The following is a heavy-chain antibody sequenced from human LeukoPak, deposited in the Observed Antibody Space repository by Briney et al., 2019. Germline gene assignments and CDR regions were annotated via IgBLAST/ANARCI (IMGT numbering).Heavy chain of an antibody. V-gene: IGHV1-18*01. CDR1: GYTFTSYG. Sequence: ASVKVSCKASGYTFTSYGISWVRQAPGQGLEWMGWISAYNGNTNYAQKLQGRVTMTTDTSTSTAYMELRSLRSDDTAVYYCARDQGGYSSGWYVDYWGQGTLVTVSS. CDR2: ISAYNGNT. CDR3: ARDQGGYSSGWYVDY. D-gene: IGHD6-19*01. J-gene: IGHJ4*02.